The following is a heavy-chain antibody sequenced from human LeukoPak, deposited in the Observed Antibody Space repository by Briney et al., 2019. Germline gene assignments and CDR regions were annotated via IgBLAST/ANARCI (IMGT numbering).Heavy chain of an antibody. V-gene: IGHV3-21*04. Sequence: PGGSLRLSCAASGFTFSSYSMNWVRQAPGKGLEWVSSISSSSSYIYYADSVKGRFTISRDNSKNTLYLQMNSLRAEDTAVYYCAKIWSGPPFYFDYWGQGTLVTVSS. CDR2: ISSSSSYI. CDR3: AKIWSGPPFYFDY. CDR1: GFTFSSYS. J-gene: IGHJ4*02. D-gene: IGHD3-3*01.